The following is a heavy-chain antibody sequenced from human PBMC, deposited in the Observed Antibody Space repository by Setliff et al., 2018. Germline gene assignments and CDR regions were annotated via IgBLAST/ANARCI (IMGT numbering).Heavy chain of an antibody. CDR3: ATRKSSGRLYYMDV. V-gene: IGHV4-61*01. CDR2: INYSGST. D-gene: IGHD1-26*01. CDR1: NFSLTSGFF. Sequence: SETLSLTCTVSNFSLTSGFFWAWVRQPPGKGLEYIGYINYSGSTNYNPSLKSRVTISGDTSKNQVSLRLSSVTAADTAVYYCATRKSSGRLYYMDVWGKGTTVTVSS. J-gene: IGHJ6*03.